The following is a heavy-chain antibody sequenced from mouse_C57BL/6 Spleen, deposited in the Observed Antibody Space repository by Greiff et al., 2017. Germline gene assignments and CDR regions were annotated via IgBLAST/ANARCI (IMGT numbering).Heavy chain of an antibody. Sequence: QVQLQQPGTELVKPGASVKLSCKASGYTFTSYWMHWVKQRPGQGLEWIGNINPSNGGTNYNEKFKSKATRTVDKSSSTAYMQLSSLTSEDSAVYYCARILANWEGAWFAYWGQGTLVTVSA. D-gene: IGHD4-1*01. V-gene: IGHV1-53*01. CDR2: INPSNGGT. CDR3: ARILANWEGAWFAY. CDR1: GYTFTSYW. J-gene: IGHJ3*01.